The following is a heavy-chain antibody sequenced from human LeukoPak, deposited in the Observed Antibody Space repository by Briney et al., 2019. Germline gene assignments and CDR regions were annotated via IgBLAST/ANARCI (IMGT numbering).Heavy chain of an antibody. Sequence: ASVKVSCKASGYTFTNYAMHWVRQAPGQTLEWLGWINPGNGYTKYSQEFQDRVTTSRDTSSSTAYMDLSSRITDDNGVFYCCVRDGHRYCWGQGTLVSV. CDR1: GYTFTNYA. V-gene: IGHV1-3*03. CDR3: CVRDGHRYC. J-gene: IGHJ4*02. D-gene: IGHD5-24*01. CDR2: INPGNGYT.